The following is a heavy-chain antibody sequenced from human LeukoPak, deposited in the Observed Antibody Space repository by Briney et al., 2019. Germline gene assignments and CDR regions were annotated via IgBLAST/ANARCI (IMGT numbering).Heavy chain of an antibody. Sequence: PSETLSLTCTVSGGSISSSSYYWGRLRQPPGKGREGIGNIYYTGTTYYNPSLQSHVTISVDTSNNQFSLNLSSVTAADTAVYYCARRRYGGALVVRFHAFDIWGQGTIVTVSS. CDR2: IYYTGTT. CDR3: ARRRYGGALVVRFHAFDI. V-gene: IGHV4-39*01. CDR1: GGSISSSSYY. J-gene: IGHJ3*02. D-gene: IGHD3-16*02.